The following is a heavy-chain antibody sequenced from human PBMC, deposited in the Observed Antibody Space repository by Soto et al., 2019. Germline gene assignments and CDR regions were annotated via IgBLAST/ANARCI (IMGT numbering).Heavy chain of an antibody. CDR3: AGPGSYSNWRY. CDR1: GGSISSYY. D-gene: IGHD1-26*01. V-gene: IGHV4-59*01. J-gene: IGHJ4*02. Sequence: PSETLSLTCTVSGGSISSYYWSWIRQPPGKGLEWIGYIYYSGSTNYNPSLKSRVTISVDTSKNQFSLKLSSVTAADTAVYYCAGPGSYSNWRYWGQGTLVTVSS. CDR2: IYYSGST.